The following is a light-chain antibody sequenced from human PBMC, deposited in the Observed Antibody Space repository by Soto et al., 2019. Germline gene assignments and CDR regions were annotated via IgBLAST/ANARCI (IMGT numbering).Light chain of an antibody. Sequence: QSALTQPASVSGSPGQSIAISCTGTSSDVGGYNYVSWYQQHPGKAPKLMIYDVTTRPSGVSNRFSGSKSGNTAALTISGLQAEDEADYYCSSYTSDTTRVFGTGTKVTVL. J-gene: IGLJ1*01. CDR3: SSYTSDTTRV. V-gene: IGLV2-14*03. CDR2: DVT. CDR1: SSDVGGYNY.